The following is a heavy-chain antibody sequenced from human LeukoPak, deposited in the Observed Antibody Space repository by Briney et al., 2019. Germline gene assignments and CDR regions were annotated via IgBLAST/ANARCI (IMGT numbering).Heavy chain of an antibody. D-gene: IGHD1-14*01. CDR3: AKPAKTDYADY. V-gene: IGHV3-23*01. Sequence: GGTLRLSCAASGFTFSSYGMNWVRQAPGKGLEWVSVISGSGGNTYYADSVKGRFTISRDNSKNTLYLQMNSLRAEDTALYYCAKPAKTDYADYWGQGTLVTVSS. J-gene: IGHJ4*02. CDR2: ISGSGGNT. CDR1: GFTFSSYG.